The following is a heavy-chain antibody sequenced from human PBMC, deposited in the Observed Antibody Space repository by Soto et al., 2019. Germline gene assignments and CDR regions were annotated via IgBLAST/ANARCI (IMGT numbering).Heavy chain of an antibody. Sequence: SLRLSCSASGFTFDDYAMHWVRQAPGKGLEWVSGISWNSGSIGYADSVKGRFTISRDNAKNSLYRQMNSLRAEDTALYYCAREDSNTVERGQRTLVPVAS. V-gene: IGHV3-9*01. CDR1: GFTFDDYA. D-gene: IGHD4-4*01. CDR2: ISWNSGSI. CDR3: AREDSNTVE. J-gene: IGHJ4*02.